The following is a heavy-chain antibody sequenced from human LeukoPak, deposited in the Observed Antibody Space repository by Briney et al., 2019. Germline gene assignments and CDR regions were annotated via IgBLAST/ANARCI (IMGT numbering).Heavy chain of an antibody. V-gene: IGHV3-48*02. Sequence: GGSLRLSCAASGFTFSSYSMNWVRQAPGKGLEWVSYISSSSSTIYYADSVKGRFTISRDNAKNSLYLQMNSVRDEDTAVYYCAGNSSGYYPDAFDIWGQGTMVTVSS. D-gene: IGHD3-22*01. J-gene: IGHJ3*02. CDR1: GFTFSSYS. CDR3: AGNSSGYYPDAFDI. CDR2: ISSSSSTI.